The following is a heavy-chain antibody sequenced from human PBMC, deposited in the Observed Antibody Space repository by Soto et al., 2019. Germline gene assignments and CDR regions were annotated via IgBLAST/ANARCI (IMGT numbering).Heavy chain of an antibody. D-gene: IGHD3-3*01. CDR1: GYTFTGYY. Sequence: ASVKVSCKASGYTFTGYYMNWVRQAPGQGLEWMGWINPNSGDTNYAQKLQGSVTMTTDTSMSTAYMELRSLRSDDTAVYYCARDRPYYDFWSGPDSFDYWGQGTLVTVSS. J-gene: IGHJ4*02. V-gene: IGHV1-2*02. CDR3: ARDRPYYDFWSGPDSFDY. CDR2: INPNSGDT.